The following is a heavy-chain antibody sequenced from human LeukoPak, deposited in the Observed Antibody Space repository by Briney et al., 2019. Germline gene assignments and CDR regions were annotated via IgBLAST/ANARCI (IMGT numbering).Heavy chain of an antibody. Sequence: GGSLRLSCAASGFTFSSYSMNWVRQAPGKGLEWVSYISSSSSTIYYADSVKGRFTISRDNAKNSLYLQMNSLRAGDTAVYYCARLGYSGYSDLAYWGQGTLVTVSS. CDR3: ARLGYSGYSDLAY. V-gene: IGHV3-48*01. J-gene: IGHJ4*02. CDR1: GFTFSSYS. D-gene: IGHD5-12*01. CDR2: ISSSSSTI.